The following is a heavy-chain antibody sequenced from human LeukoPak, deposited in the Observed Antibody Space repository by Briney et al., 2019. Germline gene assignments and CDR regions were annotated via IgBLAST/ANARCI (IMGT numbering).Heavy chain of an antibody. CDR3: ARDWYGSFGY. J-gene: IGHJ4*02. V-gene: IGHV4-39*07. Sequence: SETLSLTCTVSGGSISSSSYYWGWIRQPPGKGLEWIGSIYYSGSTYYNPSLKSRVTISVDTSKNQFSLKLSSVTAADTAVYYCARDWYGSFGYWGQGTLVTVSS. D-gene: IGHD3-10*01. CDR1: GGSISSSSYY. CDR2: IYYSGST.